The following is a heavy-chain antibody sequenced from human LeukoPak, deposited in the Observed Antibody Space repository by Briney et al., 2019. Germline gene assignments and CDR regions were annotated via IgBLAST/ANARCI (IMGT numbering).Heavy chain of an antibody. CDR3: ARDLHGGNSGMGY. V-gene: IGHV4-59*01. Sequence: SXTLSLTRTVSGGSISTYYWNWIRQPPGKGLEWIGYIYYSGSPSYSPSLKRRVTMSLDTSKTQFSLKLSSVTAADTAVYYCARDLHGGNSGMGYWGQGILVTVSS. CDR2: IYYSGSP. J-gene: IGHJ4*02. D-gene: IGHD4-23*01. CDR1: GGSISTYY.